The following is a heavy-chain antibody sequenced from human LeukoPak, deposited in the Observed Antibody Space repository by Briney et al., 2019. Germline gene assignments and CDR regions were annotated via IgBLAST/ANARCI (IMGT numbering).Heavy chain of an antibody. CDR2: IYSEGSRT. CDR3: ARRHDYGDYYFDY. CDR1: GFTLSSYW. V-gene: IGHV3-74*01. J-gene: IGHJ4*02. Sequence: GGSLRLSCAGSGFTLSSYWMHWVRQGPGKGLVWVSRIYSEGSRTTYADSVRGRFTISGDKAKNSLYLKMNSLRAEDTAVYYCARRHDYGDYYFDYWGQGTLVTVSS. D-gene: IGHD4-17*01.